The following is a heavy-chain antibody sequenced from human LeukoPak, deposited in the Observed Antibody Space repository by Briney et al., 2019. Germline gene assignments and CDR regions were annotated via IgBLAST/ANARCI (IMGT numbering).Heavy chain of an antibody. Sequence: PAGSLRLSCAVSGFTFSRYGMYWVRQTPGKGLEWVAFIRYNGDDKYYVDSVKGRFTISRDNSKNTLYLQMNSLRTEDTAVYYCAKDLGDFWTQWGQGTLVTVSS. CDR3: AKDLGDFWTQ. V-gene: IGHV3-30*02. J-gene: IGHJ4*02. CDR2: IRYNGDDK. CDR1: GFTFSRYG. D-gene: IGHD3-3*01.